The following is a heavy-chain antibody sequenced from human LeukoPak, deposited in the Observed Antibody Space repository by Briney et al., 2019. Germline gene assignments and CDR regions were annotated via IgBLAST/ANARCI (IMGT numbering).Heavy chain of an antibody. CDR3: AMGSYFDWLLGGLDY. CDR2: INAGNGNT. CDR1: GYTFTSYA. Sequence: ASVKVSCKASGYTFTSYAMHWVRQAPGQRLEWMGWINAGNGNTKYSQKFQGRVTITRDTSASTAYMELSSLRSEDTAVYYCAMGSYFDWLLGGLDYWGQGTLVTVSS. J-gene: IGHJ4*02. D-gene: IGHD3-9*01. V-gene: IGHV1-3*01.